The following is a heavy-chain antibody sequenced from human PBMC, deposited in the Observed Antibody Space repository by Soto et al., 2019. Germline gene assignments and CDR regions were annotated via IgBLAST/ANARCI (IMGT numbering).Heavy chain of an antibody. CDR2: ISYDGSNK. D-gene: IGHD5-18*01. CDR1: GFTFSSYG. CDR3: AKDGAIQLWDWYFDL. J-gene: IGHJ2*01. Sequence: GGSLRLSCAASGFTFSSYGMHWVRQAPGKGLEWVAVISYDGSNKYYADSVKGRFTISRDNSKNTLYLQMNSLRAEDTAVYYCAKDGAIQLWDWYFDLWGRGTLVTVSS. V-gene: IGHV3-30*18.